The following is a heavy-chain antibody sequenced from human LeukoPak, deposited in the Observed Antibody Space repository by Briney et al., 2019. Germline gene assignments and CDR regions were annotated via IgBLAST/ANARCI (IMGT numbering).Heavy chain of an antibody. CDR2: MYYRGST. CDR1: GGSINSSSYY. J-gene: IGHJ6*02. V-gene: IGHV4-39*07. D-gene: IGHD1-1*01. CDR3: ARDAGHQLSRRNYYAMDV. Sequence: SETLSLTCTVSGGSINSSSYYWGWVRQPPGKGLEWIGSMYYRGSTYYNPSLKGRVTISVDTSKNQFSLKLSSVTAADTAVYYCARDAGHQLSRRNYYAMDVWGQGTTVTVSS.